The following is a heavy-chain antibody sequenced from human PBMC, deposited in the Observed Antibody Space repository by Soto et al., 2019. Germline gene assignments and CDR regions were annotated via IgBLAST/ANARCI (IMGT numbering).Heavy chain of an antibody. CDR3: ARRLLRFLEWLPRKDAFDI. CDR1: GGSFSGYY. D-gene: IGHD3-3*01. J-gene: IGHJ3*02. Sequence: SETLSLTCAVYGGSFSGYYWSWIRQPPGKGLEWIGEINHSGSTNYNPSLKSRVTISVDTSKNQFSLKLSSVTAADTAVYYCARRLLRFLEWLPRKDAFDIWGQGTMDTVSS. CDR2: INHSGST. V-gene: IGHV4-34*01.